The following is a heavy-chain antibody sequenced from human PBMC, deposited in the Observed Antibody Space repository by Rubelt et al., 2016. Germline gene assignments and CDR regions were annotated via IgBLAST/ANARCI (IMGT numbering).Heavy chain of an antibody. CDR2: SGGST. CDR3: ARGPRLEQWLDEIDY. J-gene: IGHJ4*02. D-gene: IGHD6-19*01. Sequence: SGGSTYYADSVKGRFTISRDNSKNTLYLQMNSLRAEDTAVYYCARGPRLEQWLDEIDYWGQGTLVTVSS. V-gene: IGHV3-53*01.